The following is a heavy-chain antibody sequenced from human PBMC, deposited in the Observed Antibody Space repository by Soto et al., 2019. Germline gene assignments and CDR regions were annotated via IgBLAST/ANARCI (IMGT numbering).Heavy chain of an antibody. Sequence: PGGSLRLSCAASGFTFNNYAMNWVRQAPGKGLEWVATISGTGCSTYYADSVKGRFTISRDNSKNTLYLQMNSLRVEDTAVYYCAKDRLGGNFDYWGQGTQVTVSS. J-gene: IGHJ4*02. CDR1: GFTFNNYA. CDR3: AKDRLGGNFDY. CDR2: ISGTGCST. V-gene: IGHV3-23*01.